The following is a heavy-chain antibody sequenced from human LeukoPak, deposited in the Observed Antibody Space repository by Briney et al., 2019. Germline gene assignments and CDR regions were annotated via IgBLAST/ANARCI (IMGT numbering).Heavy chain of an antibody. CDR1: GGSISSYY. V-gene: IGHV4-59*01. J-gene: IGHJ4*02. D-gene: IGHD5-24*01. Sequence: SETLSLTCTVSGGSISSYYWSWIRQPPGKGLEWIGYIYYSGSTNYNPSLKSRVTTSVDTSKNQFSLKLGSVTAADTAVYYCARGRWLSGPYYFDYWGQGTLVTVSS. CDR2: IYYSGST. CDR3: ARGRWLSGPYYFDY.